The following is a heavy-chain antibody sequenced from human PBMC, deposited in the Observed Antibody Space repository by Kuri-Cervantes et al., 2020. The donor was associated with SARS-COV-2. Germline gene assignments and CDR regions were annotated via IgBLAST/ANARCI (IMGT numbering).Heavy chain of an antibody. V-gene: IGHV4-61*02. CDR3: ASSGYKVAFDI. D-gene: IGHD3-22*01. CDR1: GGSISSGSYY. CDR2: IYTSGST. Sequence: SETLSLTCTVSGGSISSGSYYWSWIRQPAGKGLEWIGRIYTSGSTNYNPSLESRVTISVDTSKNQFSLKLSSVTAADTAVYYCASSGYKVAFDIWGQGTMVTVSS. J-gene: IGHJ3*02.